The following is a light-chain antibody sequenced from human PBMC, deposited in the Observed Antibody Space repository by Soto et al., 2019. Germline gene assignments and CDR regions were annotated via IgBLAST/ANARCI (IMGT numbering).Light chain of an antibody. Sequence: AIQMTQSPSSLSASVGDRVTITCWASQGIRNDLGWYQQKPGKVPKLLIYAASTLESGVPSRFSGSGSGTDFTLTISSLQPEDFATYYCIQDYNYPRTFGQGTKVEMK. CDR1: QGIRND. CDR3: IQDYNYPRT. J-gene: IGKJ1*01. CDR2: AAS. V-gene: IGKV1-6*01.